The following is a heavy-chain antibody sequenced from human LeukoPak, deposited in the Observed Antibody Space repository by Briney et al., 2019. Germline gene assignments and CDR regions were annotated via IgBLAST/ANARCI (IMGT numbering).Heavy chain of an antibody. Sequence: GGSLRLSCAASGSTYSNYWMHWVRQAPGKGLVWFSRLNSDGRVTNHANSVKGSFTISRDNAKNTLYLQMNCLSAEDTAVYYWARARGGTYFDYWGQGTLVTVSS. V-gene: IGHV3-74*01. CDR2: LNSDGRVT. CDR3: ARARGGTYFDY. D-gene: IGHD1-26*01. J-gene: IGHJ4*02. CDR1: GSTYSNYW.